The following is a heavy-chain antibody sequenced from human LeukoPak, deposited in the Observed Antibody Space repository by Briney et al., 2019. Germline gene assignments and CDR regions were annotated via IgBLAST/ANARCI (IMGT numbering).Heavy chain of an antibody. CDR3: ARVRNWNYAFDY. CDR1: GGSISSSSYY. CDR2: IYYSGST. Sequence: PSETLSLTCTVSGGSISSSSYYWGWIRQPPGKGLEWIGSIYYSGSTYYNPSLKSRVTISVDTSKNQFPLKLSSVTAADTAVYYCARVRNWNYAFDYWGQGTLVTVSS. V-gene: IGHV4-39*06. J-gene: IGHJ4*02. D-gene: IGHD1-7*01.